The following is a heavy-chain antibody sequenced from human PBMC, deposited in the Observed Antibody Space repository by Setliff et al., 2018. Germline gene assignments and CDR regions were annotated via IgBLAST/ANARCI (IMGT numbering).Heavy chain of an antibody. CDR3: ARDRTAYNYGMDV. J-gene: IGHJ6*02. D-gene: IGHD5-18*01. CDR2: VYYTGNT. V-gene: IGHV4-59*01. CDR1: GGSIMNYF. Sequence: LSLTCTVSGGSIMNYFWSWIRQPPGKGLEWIGYVYYTGNTNYNPSLKSRLTISVDPSKNQVSLKLKSATTADTAVYYCARDRTAYNYGMDVWGQGTTVTSP.